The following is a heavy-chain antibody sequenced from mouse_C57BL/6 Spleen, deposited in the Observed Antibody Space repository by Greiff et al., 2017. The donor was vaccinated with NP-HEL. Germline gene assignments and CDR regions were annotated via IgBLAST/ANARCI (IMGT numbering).Heavy chain of an antibody. Sequence: QVQLQQSGAELVRPGASVTLSCKASGYTFTDYEMHWVKQTPVHGLEWIGAIDPETGGTAYNQKFKGKAILTADKSSSTAYMELRSLTSEDSAVYYCTGTIVTSYYFDYWGQGTTLTVSS. CDR2: IDPETGGT. CDR1: GYTFTDYE. J-gene: IGHJ2*01. D-gene: IGHD2-5*01. V-gene: IGHV1-15*01. CDR3: TGTIVTSYYFDY.